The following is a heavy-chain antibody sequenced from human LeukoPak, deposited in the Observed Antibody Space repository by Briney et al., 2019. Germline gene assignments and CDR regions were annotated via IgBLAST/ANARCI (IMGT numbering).Heavy chain of an antibody. D-gene: IGHD1-26*01. Sequence: ASVKVSCKASGYTFTSYDINWVRQATGQGLEWMGWMNPNSGNTGYAQKFQGRVTMTRNTSISTAYMKLSSLRAEETAVYYCARDHVVGATNGYWGQGTLVTVSS. J-gene: IGHJ4*02. CDR2: MNPNSGNT. CDR3: ARDHVVGATNGY. CDR1: GYTFTSYD. V-gene: IGHV1-8*01.